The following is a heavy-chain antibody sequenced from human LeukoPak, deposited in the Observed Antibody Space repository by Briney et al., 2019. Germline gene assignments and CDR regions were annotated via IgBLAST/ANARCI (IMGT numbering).Heavy chain of an antibody. D-gene: IGHD3-22*01. CDR2: INPNNGDT. Sequence: ASVKVSCKASGYTFSGNFMHWVRQAPGQGLEWMGWINPNNGDTNYAQKFQGRVTMTRDMSTSTVYMELSSLRSEDTAVYYCARVPRYDSRVFDYWGQGTLVTVSS. CDR1: GYTFSGNF. V-gene: IGHV1-2*02. CDR3: ARVPRYDSRVFDY. J-gene: IGHJ4*02.